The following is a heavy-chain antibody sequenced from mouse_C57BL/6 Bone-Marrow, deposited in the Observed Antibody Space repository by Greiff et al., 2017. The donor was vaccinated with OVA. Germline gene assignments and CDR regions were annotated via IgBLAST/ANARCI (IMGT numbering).Heavy chain of an antibody. CDR3: ARPYYSNLWFAY. D-gene: IGHD2-5*01. V-gene: IGHV1-82*01. CDR2: IYPGDGDT. CDR1: GYAFSSSW. Sequence: QVQLKQSGPELVKPGASVKISCKASGYAFSSSWMNWVQQRPGKGLEWIGRIYPGDGDTNYNGKFKGKATLTADKSSSTAYMQLSSLTSEDSAVYFCARPYYSNLWFAYWGQGTLVTVSA. J-gene: IGHJ3*01.